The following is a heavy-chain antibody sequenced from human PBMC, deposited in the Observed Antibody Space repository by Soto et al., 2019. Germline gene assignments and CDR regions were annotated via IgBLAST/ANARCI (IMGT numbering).Heavy chain of an antibody. CDR1: GFTFSNYA. CDR3: AKDTAMVKSDYFDY. CDR2: VTRGGSA. Sequence: PGGSLRLSCAASGFTFSNYAMTWVRQAPGKGLEWVSGVTRGGSAYYADSVKGRFTISRDNSKNTLYLQMNSLRAEDTAVYYCAKDTAMVKSDYFDYWGQGTLVTVSS. J-gene: IGHJ4*02. V-gene: IGHV3-23*01. D-gene: IGHD5-18*01.